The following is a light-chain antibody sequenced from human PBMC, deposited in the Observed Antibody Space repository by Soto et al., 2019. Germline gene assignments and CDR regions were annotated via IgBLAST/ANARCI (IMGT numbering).Light chain of an antibody. Sequence: ESVLTQSPGTRALSPGEKATLSCRASQRVSSSYLAWYQQKPGQAPRLLIYGASSRATGIPDRFSGSGSGTDFTHTVSRLEPEDFAVYYCQQFGSSSWTFGQGTKVEIK. CDR2: GAS. V-gene: IGKV3-20*01. CDR3: QQFGSSSWT. CDR1: QRVSSSY. J-gene: IGKJ1*01.